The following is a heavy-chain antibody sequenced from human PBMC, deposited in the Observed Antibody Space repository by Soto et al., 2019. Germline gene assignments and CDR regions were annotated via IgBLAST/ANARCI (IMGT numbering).Heavy chain of an antibody. J-gene: IGHJ6*03. CDR2: ISSSSSYI. V-gene: IGHV3-21*01. CDR1: GFTFSSYS. D-gene: IGHD4-17*01. CDR3: ARDSGDYGADMDV. Sequence: GGSLRLSCAASGFTFSSYSMNWVRQAPGKGLEWVSSISSSSSYIYYADSVKGRFTISRDNTKNSLYLQMNSLRAEDTAVYYCARDSGDYGADMDVWGKGTTVTVSS.